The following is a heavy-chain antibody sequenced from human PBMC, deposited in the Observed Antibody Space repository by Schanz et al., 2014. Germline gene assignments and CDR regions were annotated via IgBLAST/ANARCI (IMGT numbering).Heavy chain of an antibody. CDR3: AKQIHYDILTVTRN. J-gene: IGHJ4*02. CDR2: LSGSGGST. Sequence: EVQLLESGGGLVRPGGSLRLSCAASGFTFSSYAMSWVRQAPGKGLEWVSALSGSGGSTYYADSVKGRFTISRDNSKNTLYLQMNSLRAQDTAVYYCAKQIHYDILTVTRNCGQGTLVTVSS. D-gene: IGHD3-9*01. V-gene: IGHV3-23*01. CDR1: GFTFSSYA.